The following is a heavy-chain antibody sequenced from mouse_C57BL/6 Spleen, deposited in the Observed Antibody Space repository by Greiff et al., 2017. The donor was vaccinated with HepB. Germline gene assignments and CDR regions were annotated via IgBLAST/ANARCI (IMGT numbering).Heavy chain of an antibody. CDR1: GYTFTSYW. Sequence: QVQLQQPGAELVKPGASVKLSCKASGYTFTSYWMHWVKQRPGQGLEWIGMIHPNSGSTNYNEKFKSKATLTVDKSSSTAYMQLSSLTSEDSAVYYCARRETAQALDYWGQGTTLTVSS. J-gene: IGHJ2*01. CDR3: ARRETAQALDY. CDR2: IHPNSGST. V-gene: IGHV1-64*01. D-gene: IGHD3-2*02.